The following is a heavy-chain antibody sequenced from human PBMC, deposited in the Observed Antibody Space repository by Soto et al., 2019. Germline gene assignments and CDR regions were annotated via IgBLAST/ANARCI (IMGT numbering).Heavy chain of an antibody. CDR3: ARDRGCSGGSCYPGGIFDY. V-gene: IGHV3-33*01. CDR2: IWYDGSNK. J-gene: IGHJ4*02. Sequence: GGSLRLSCAASGFTFSSYGMNWVRQAPGKGLEWVAVIWYDGSNKYYADSVKGRFTISRDNSKNTLYLQMNSLRAEDTAVYYCARDRGCSGGSCYPGGIFDYWGQGTLVTVSS. CDR1: GFTFSSYG. D-gene: IGHD2-15*01.